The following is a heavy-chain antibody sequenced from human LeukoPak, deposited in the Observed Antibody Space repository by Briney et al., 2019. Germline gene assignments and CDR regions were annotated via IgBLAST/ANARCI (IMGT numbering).Heavy chain of an antibody. CDR3: ARWSGVVGTARGWYFDL. V-gene: IGHV4-4*02. Sequence: PSGTLSLTCAVSGGSISSSNWWSWVRQPPGKGLEWIGEIYHSGNSNYNLSLKSRVTISVDKSKNQVSLKLSSVTAADTAVYYCARWSGVVGTARGWYFDLWGRGTLVTVSS. D-gene: IGHD1-26*01. CDR2: IYHSGNS. J-gene: IGHJ2*01. CDR1: GGSISSSNW.